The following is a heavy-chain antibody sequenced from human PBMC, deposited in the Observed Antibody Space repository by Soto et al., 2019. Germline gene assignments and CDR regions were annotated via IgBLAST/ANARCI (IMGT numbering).Heavy chain of an antibody. Sequence: LRLSCAASGFSLNDHDMDWVRQAPGKGLEWVGRTRNKLNSYTTEYAASVKGRFTISRDDLQNSLHLQMNSLKTEDTAVYYCATRLSQNYYFDYWGPGTLVTVSS. CDR3: ATRLSQNYYFDY. V-gene: IGHV3-72*01. CDR1: GFSLNDHD. D-gene: IGHD2-15*01. CDR2: TRNKLNSYTT. J-gene: IGHJ4*02.